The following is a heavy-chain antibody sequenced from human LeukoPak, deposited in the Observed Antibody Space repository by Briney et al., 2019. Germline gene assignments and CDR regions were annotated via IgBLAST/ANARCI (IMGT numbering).Heavy chain of an antibody. D-gene: IGHD2-2*01. Sequence: SETLSLTCAVYGGSFSGYYWSWIRQPPGKGLEWIGEINHSGSTNYNPSLKSRVTISVDTSKNQFSLKLSSVTAADTAVYYCARQVPAASSWYYYYYMDVWGKGTTVTVSS. V-gene: IGHV4-34*01. CDR1: GGSFSGYY. J-gene: IGHJ6*03. CDR2: INHSGST. CDR3: ARQVPAASSWYYYYYMDV.